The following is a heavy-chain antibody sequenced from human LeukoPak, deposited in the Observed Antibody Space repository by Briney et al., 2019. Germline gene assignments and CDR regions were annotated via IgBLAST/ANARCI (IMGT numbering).Heavy chain of an antibody. V-gene: IGHV3-23*01. CDR1: GFMFSSHG. CDR2: ISGNGGGT. CDR3: AKVLGNWDAFDV. Sequence: AGGSLRLSCAASGFMFSSHGMSWVRQAPGKGLEWVSAISGNGGGTFYAGSVKGRFTISRDNPKNTVYLQMNNLRVEDTATYYCAKVLGNWDAFDVWGQGTLVTVSA. D-gene: IGHD1-1*01. J-gene: IGHJ3*01.